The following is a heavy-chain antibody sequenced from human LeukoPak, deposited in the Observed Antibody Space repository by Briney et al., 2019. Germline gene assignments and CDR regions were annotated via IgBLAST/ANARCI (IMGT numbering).Heavy chain of an antibody. V-gene: IGHV1-69*13. CDR2: IIPIFGTA. CDR1: GGTFSSYA. D-gene: IGHD3-22*01. CDR3: ARGRTGDSSGYYRFDY. Sequence: GASVKVSCKASGGTFSSYAISWVRQAPGQGLEWMGGIIPIFGTANYAQKFQDRVTITADESTSTAYMELSSLRSEDTAVYYCARGRTGDSSGYYRFDYWGQGTLVTVSS. J-gene: IGHJ4*02.